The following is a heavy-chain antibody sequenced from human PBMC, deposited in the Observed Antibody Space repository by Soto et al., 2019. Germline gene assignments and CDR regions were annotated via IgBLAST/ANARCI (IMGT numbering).Heavy chain of an antibody. V-gene: IGHV4-34*01. J-gene: IGHJ5*02. CDR1: GGSFSGYY. CDR3: ARVVVPAMHVSLGFDP. CDR2: INHSGST. Sequence: ETLSLTCAVYGGSFSGYYWSWIRQPPGKGLEWIGEINHSGSTNYNPSLKSRVTISVDTSKNQFSLKLSSVTAADTAVYYCARVVVPAMHVSLGFDPWGQGTLVTVSS. D-gene: IGHD2-2*01.